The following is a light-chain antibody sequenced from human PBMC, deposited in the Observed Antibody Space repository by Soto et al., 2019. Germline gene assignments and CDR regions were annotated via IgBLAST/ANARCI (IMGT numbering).Light chain of an antibody. Sequence: IVMTQSPSTLSVSPGERATLSCRASQAISDNLAWYQHKPGQPPRLLIYDASTRATGIPARFSGGGSGTEFTLTISSLQPDDFATYYCQQYNNYPWTFGQGTKVDIK. CDR3: QQYNNYPWT. CDR1: QAISDN. CDR2: DAS. V-gene: IGKV3-15*01. J-gene: IGKJ1*01.